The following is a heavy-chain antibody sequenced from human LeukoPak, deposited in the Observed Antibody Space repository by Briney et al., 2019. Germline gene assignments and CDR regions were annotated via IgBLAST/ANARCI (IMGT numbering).Heavy chain of an antibody. CDR2: INPNSGGT. CDR3: ARGALRAAAGSIGY. D-gene: IGHD6-13*01. V-gene: IGHV1-2*02. J-gene: IGHJ4*02. CDR1: GYTFTGYY. Sequence: GESLKISFKGSGYTFTGYYMHWVRPAPGQGLEWMGWINPNSGGTNYAQKFQGRATMTRDTSISTAYMELSRLRSDNTAVYYCARGALRAAAGSIGYWGQGTLVTVSS.